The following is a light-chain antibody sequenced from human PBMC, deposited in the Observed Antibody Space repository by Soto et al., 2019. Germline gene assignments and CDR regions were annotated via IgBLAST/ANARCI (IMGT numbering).Light chain of an antibody. V-gene: IGKV3-11*01. CDR2: DAS. J-gene: IGKJ4*01. Sequence: EIVSTQSPATLSLSPGERATLSCRASQSVSSYLAWYQQKPGQAPRLLIYDASNRATGIPARFSGSGSGTDFTLTIRSLEPEDFAVYYCQQRSNWPLTFGGGTKVEIK. CDR3: QQRSNWPLT. CDR1: QSVSSY.